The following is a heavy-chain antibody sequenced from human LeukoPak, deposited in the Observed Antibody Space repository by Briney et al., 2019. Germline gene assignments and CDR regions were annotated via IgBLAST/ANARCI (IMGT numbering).Heavy chain of an antibody. Sequence: ASVKVSCKASGYTFTSYGISWVRQAPGQGLEWMGWISAYNGNTNYAQKLQGRVTMTTDTSTSTAYMELRSLRSDDTAVYYCARGVYSSSWHPLIKNYYYYMDVWGKGTTVTVSS. CDR3: ARGVYSSSWHPLIKNYYYYMDV. CDR2: ISAYNGNT. V-gene: IGHV1-18*01. J-gene: IGHJ6*03. D-gene: IGHD6-13*01. CDR1: GYTFTSYG.